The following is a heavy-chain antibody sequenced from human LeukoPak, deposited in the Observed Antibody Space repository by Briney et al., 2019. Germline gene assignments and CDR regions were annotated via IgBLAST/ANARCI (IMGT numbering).Heavy chain of an antibody. CDR3: ARDQDYYDSSGYYF. CDR1: GFTFSSYW. D-gene: IGHD3-22*01. CDR2: IKQDGSEK. V-gene: IGHV3-7*01. Sequence: TGGSLRLSCAASGFTFSSYWMSWVRQAPGKGLEWVANIKQDGSEKYYVDSVKGRFTISRDNAKNSLYLQMNSLRAEDTAVYYCARDQDYYDSSGYYFWGQGTLVTVSS. J-gene: IGHJ4*02.